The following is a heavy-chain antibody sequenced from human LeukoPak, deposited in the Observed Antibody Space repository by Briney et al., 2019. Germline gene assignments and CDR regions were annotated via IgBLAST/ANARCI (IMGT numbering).Heavy chain of an antibody. CDR3: ARDGVQQWLVLGDYFDY. CDR1: GFTFSSYW. CDR2: INSDGTST. V-gene: IGHV3-74*01. J-gene: IGHJ4*02. D-gene: IGHD6-19*01. Sequence: GGSLRLSCAASGFTSASGFTFSSYWMHWVRQAPGKGLVWVSRINSDGTSTSYADSVKGRFTISRDNAKNTLYLQMNSLRAEDTAVYYCARDGVQQWLVLGDYFDYWGQGTLVTVSS.